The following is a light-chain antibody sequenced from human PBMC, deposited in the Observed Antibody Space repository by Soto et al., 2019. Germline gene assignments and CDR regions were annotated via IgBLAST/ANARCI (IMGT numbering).Light chain of an antibody. CDR1: SSDVGGYNY. Sequence: QYVLTQPRSVSGSPGQSVTIPCTGTSSDVGGYNYVSWYQRHAGKGPKLIIYDVSERPSGVPDRFSASKSGNTASLTISGLQAEDEADYYCSSYAGNYVYVFGSGTKVTVL. V-gene: IGLV2-11*01. CDR2: DVS. J-gene: IGLJ1*01. CDR3: SSYAGNYVYV.